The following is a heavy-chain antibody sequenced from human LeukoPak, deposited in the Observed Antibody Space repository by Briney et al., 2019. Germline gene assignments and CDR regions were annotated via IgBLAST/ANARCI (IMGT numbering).Heavy chain of an antibody. CDR3: ASHYETSGYFGFDI. CDR2: IHPGSSNT. V-gene: IGHV5-51*01. J-gene: IGHJ3*02. CDR1: GSVFTNYW. D-gene: IGHD3-22*01. Sequence: GESLKISCKGSGSVFTNYWIAWVRPVPEKGLEWMGIIHPGSSNTKYGPSFQGQVAISADKSISTAYLRWNNLRASDTAMYYCASHYETSGYFGFDIWGQGTMVTV.